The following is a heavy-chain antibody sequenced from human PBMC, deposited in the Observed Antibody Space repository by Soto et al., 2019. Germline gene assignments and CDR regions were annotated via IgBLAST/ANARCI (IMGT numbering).Heavy chain of an antibody. CDR1: GGSISSYY. Sequence: SETLSLTCTVSGGSISSYYWSWIRQPPGKGLEWIGYIYYSGSTNYNPSLESRVTISVDTSKNQFSLKLSSVTAADTAVYYCATSGRAGYYYYYGMDVWGQGTTVTVSS. V-gene: IGHV4-59*01. CDR3: ATSGRAGYYYYYGMDV. J-gene: IGHJ6*02. D-gene: IGHD3-10*01. CDR2: IYYSGST.